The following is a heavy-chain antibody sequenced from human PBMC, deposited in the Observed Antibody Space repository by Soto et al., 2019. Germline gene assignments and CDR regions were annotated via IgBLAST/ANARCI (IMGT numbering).Heavy chain of an antibody. V-gene: IGHV4-34*01. CDR2: INHSGST. D-gene: IGHD3-10*01. J-gene: IGHJ6*02. CDR3: ARGRAYFI. CDR1: GGSFSGYY. Sequence: LSLTCAVYGGSFSGYYWSWIRQPPGKGLEWIGEINHSGSTNYNPSLKSRVTISVDTSKNQFSLKLSSVTAADTAVYYCARGRAYFIWGQGTTVTVSS.